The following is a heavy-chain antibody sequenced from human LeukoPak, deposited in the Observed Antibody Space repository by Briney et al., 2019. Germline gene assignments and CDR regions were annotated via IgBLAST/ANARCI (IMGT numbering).Heavy chain of an antibody. D-gene: IGHD1-1*01. Sequence: GGSLRLSCAASGFTFSSYWMSWVRQAPGKGLEWVSVIYSGGSTYYADSVKGRFTISRDNSKNTLYLQMNSLRAEDTAVYYCARDWNYWGQGTLVTVSS. CDR2: IYSGGST. CDR3: ARDWNY. CDR1: GFTFSSYW. J-gene: IGHJ4*02. V-gene: IGHV3-66*01.